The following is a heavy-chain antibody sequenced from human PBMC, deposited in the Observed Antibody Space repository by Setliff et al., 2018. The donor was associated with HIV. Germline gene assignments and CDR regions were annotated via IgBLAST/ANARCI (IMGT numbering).Heavy chain of an antibody. V-gene: IGHV4-34*01. D-gene: IGHD2-15*01. J-gene: IGHJ4*02. Sequence: SETLSLTCAVYGESFSGYYWNWIRQPPGRGLEWIGEINHSGSTNYNPSLKSRVTISVDTSKNQFPLKLSSVTAADTAVYYCARGTVVPYYLDYWGQGTLVTVSS. CDR2: INHSGST. CDR1: GESFSGYY. CDR3: ARGTVVPYYLDY.